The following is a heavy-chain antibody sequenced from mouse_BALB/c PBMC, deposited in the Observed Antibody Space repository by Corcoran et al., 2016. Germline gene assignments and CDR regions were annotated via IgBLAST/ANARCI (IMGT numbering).Heavy chain of an antibody. D-gene: IGHD1-1*01. Sequence: EVLLQQSGPELVKPGASVKIPCKASGYTFTDYNMDWVKQSHGKSLEWIGEINPNNGGTIYNQKFKGKATLTVDKPSSTAYMELRSLTSEDTAGYYCARKDYGSSSWFAYWGQGTLVTVSA. V-gene: IGHV1-18*01. CDR1: GYTFTDYN. CDR2: INPNNGGT. J-gene: IGHJ3*01. CDR3: ARKDYGSSSWFAY.